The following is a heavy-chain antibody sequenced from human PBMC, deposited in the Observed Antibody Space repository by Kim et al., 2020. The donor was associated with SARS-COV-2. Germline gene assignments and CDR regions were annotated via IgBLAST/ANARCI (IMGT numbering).Heavy chain of an antibody. J-gene: IGHJ5*02. CDR2: IYYSGST. CDR1: GGSISSSSYY. V-gene: IGHV4-39*01. CDR3: ARHTRRDITMIVVVITRWFDP. Sequence: SETLSLTCTVSGGSISSSSYYWGWIRQPPGKGLEWIGSIYYSGSTYYNPSLKSRVTISVDTSKNQFSLKLSSVTAADTAVYYCARHTRRDITMIVVVITRWFDPWGQGTLVTVSS. D-gene: IGHD3-22*01.